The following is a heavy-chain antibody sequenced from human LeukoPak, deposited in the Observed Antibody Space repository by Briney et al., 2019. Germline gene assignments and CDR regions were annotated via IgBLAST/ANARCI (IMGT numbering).Heavy chain of an antibody. CDR2: ISGSGGST. V-gene: IGHV3-23*01. J-gene: IGHJ4*02. CDR1: GFTFSSYA. Sequence: GGSLRLSCAASGFTFSSYAMSWVRQAPGKGLEWVSAISGSGGSTYYADSVKGRFNISRDNSKNTLYLQMNSLRAEDTAVYYCAKNADYYGSGSYIDYWGQGTLVTVSS. CDR3: AKNADYYGSGSYIDY. D-gene: IGHD3-10*01.